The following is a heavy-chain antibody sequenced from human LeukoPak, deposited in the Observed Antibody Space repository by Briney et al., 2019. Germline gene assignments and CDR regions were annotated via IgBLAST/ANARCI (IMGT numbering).Heavy chain of an antibody. D-gene: IGHD3-9*01. V-gene: IGHV1-69*05. CDR1: GGTFSSYA. CDR3: ARNGDVLRYFDWFPGAYYYYYGMDV. J-gene: IGHJ6*02. CDR2: IIPIFGTA. Sequence: GASVKVSCKASGGTFSSYAISWVRQAPGQGLEWMGGIIPIFGTANYAQKFQGRVTITTDESTSTAYMELSSLRSEDTAVYYCARNGDVLRYFDWFPGAYYYYYGMDVWGQGTTVTVSS.